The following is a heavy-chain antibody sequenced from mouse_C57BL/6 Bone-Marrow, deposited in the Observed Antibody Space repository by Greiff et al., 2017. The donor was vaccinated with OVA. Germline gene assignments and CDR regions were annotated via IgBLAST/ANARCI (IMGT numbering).Heavy chain of an antibody. Sequence: EVKVVESGGGLVQPGGSLKLSCAASGFTFSDYGMAWVRQAPRKGPEWVAFISNLAYSIYYADTVTGRFTISRENAKNTLYLEMSSLRSEDTAMYYCARRNYGSSYYFDYWGQGTTLTVSS. V-gene: IGHV5-15*01. CDR2: ISNLAYSI. CDR1: GFTFSDYG. D-gene: IGHD1-1*01. J-gene: IGHJ2*01. CDR3: ARRNYGSSYYFDY.